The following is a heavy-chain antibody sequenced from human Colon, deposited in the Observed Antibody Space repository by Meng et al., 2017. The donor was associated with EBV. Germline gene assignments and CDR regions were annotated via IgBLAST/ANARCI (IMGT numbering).Heavy chain of an antibody. J-gene: IGHJ4*02. Sequence: VALEESGPRLVKPSQTLSLTCPVSGGSISSVVDYWTWIRQHPGKGLEWFGHIYYSGSTFYNPSLKRRVIISIDTSKNQFSLNLRSVTAADTAVYYCARVSSGWDYFDYWGQGTLVTVSS. CDR3: ARVSSGWDYFDY. V-gene: IGHV4-31*03. CDR2: IYYSGST. D-gene: IGHD6-19*01. CDR1: GGSISSVVDY.